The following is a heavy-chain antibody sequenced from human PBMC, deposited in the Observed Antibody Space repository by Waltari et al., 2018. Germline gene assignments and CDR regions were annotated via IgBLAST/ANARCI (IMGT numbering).Heavy chain of an antibody. V-gene: IGHV3-23*01. J-gene: IGHJ6*02. CDR2: SGSGGST. CDR3: AKDYGSGSYPGAPRGLDV. D-gene: IGHD3-10*01. Sequence: SGSGGSTYYADSVKGRFTISRDNSKNTLYLQMNSLRAEDTAVYYCAKDYGSGSYPGAPRGLDVWGQGTTVTVSS.